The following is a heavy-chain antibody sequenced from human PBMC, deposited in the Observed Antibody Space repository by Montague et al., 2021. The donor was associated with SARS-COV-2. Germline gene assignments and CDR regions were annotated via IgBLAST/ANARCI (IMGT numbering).Heavy chain of an antibody. CDR3: ARDTFYYGSEANYVDTFDM. J-gene: IGHJ3*02. V-gene: IGHV4-59*01. D-gene: IGHD3-10*01. Sequence: SETLSLTCTVSGGSITTNFWSWVRQPPGKGLEWVGYAYYTGRSXSXPSXXXRVFISVDTSKNQVSLKLHSVTAAGTAIYYCARDTFYYGSEANYVDTFDMWGRGTMVTVSS. CDR2: AYYTGRS. CDR1: GGSITTNF.